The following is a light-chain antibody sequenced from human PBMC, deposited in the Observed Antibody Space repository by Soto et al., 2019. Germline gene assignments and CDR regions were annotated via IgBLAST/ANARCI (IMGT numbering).Light chain of an antibody. J-gene: IGKJ2*01. CDR1: QSISSW. Sequence: DIQMTQFPSTLSASVGDRVTITCRASQSISSWLPWYQQKPGQAPKVLIYEASNLGSGVPSRFSGSGSGTEFTRPIRNLHADDFSPYYGHQYSSYFGQGTKLEIK. V-gene: IGKV1-5*03. CDR3: HQYSSY. CDR2: EAS.